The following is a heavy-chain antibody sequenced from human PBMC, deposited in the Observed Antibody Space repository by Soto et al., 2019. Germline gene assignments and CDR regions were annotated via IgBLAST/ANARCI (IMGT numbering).Heavy chain of an antibody. CDR1: GFTFSNYG. CDR2: IWYDGSNK. J-gene: IGHJ4*02. V-gene: IGHV3-33*01. CDR3: ATARETGDY. Sequence: QVQLVESGGGVVQPGRSLRLSCAASGFTFSNYGMHWVRQAPGKGLEWVAVIWYDGSNKYYADSVKGRFTISRDNSKNTLYLQMNSLRAEDTAVYYCATARETGDYWGQGTLVTVSS. D-gene: IGHD3-10*01.